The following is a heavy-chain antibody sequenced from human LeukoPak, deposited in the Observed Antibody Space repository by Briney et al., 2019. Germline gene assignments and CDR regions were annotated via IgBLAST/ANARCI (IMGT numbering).Heavy chain of an antibody. CDR3: AKGGLGYCSGGSCYDAFDI. V-gene: IGHV3-23*01. Sequence: GGSLRLSCVASGFTFTTYGISWVRQAPGKGLEWVSGSSGRGGKTYYADSVKGRFSISRDNSKNTLYLQMNSLRAEDTAVYYCAKGGLGYCSGGSCYDAFDIWGQGTMVTVSS. D-gene: IGHD2-15*01. CDR2: SSGRGGKT. CDR1: GFTFTTYG. J-gene: IGHJ3*02.